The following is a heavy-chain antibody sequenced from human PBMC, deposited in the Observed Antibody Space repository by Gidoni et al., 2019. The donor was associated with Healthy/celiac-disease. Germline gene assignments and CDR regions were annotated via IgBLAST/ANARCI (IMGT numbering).Heavy chain of an antibody. J-gene: IGHJ4*02. D-gene: IGHD2-2*02. CDR1: TFSSYA. CDR2: ISYDGSNK. Sequence: TFSSYAMHWVRQAPGKGLEWVAVISYDGSNKYYADSVKGRFTISRDNSKNTLYLQMNSLRAEDTAVYYCARDNLGKLLYLLDYWGQGTLVTVSS. CDR3: ARDNLGKLLYLLDY. V-gene: IGHV3-30*04.